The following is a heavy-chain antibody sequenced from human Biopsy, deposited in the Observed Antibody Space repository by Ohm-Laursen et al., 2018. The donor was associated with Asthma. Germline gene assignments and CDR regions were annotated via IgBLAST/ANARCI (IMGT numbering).Heavy chain of an antibody. Sequence: TQTLTLTWTVSGFSLSTLGVGVGWFRQPPGTALEWLAHIFWDDDKRYSPSLKSRLTIAKDTSRNQVVLTMTNMDPVDTGTYFCAHAQTSWNYYGSGNYLYHFDSWGQGSLVSVSS. CDR2: IFWDDDK. D-gene: IGHD3-10*01. J-gene: IGHJ4*02. CDR3: AHAQTSWNYYGSGNYLYHFDS. V-gene: IGHV2-5*02. CDR1: GFSLSTLGVG.